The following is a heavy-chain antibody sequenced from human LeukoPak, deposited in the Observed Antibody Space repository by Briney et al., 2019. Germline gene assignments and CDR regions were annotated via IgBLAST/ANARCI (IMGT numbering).Heavy chain of an antibody. Sequence: GGSLRLSCAASGFTFSSYSMNWVRQAPGKGVEWVSYISSSSSTIYYADSVKGRFTISRDNAKNSLYLQMNSLRAEDTAVYYCARGVRDYFDYWGQGTLVTVSS. CDR2: ISSSSSTI. J-gene: IGHJ4*02. CDR3: ARGVRDYFDY. V-gene: IGHV3-48*04. D-gene: IGHD4-23*01. CDR1: GFTFSSYS.